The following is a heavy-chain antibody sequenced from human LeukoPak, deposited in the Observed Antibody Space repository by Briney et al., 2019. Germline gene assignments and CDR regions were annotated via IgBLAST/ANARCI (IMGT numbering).Heavy chain of an antibody. CDR1: GYTFTSYG. V-gene: IGHV1-18*01. J-gene: IGHJ3*02. Sequence: ASVKVSYKASGYTFTSYGISWVRQAPGQGLEWMGWISAYNGDTNYAQKLQGRVTMTTDTSTSTAYVELRSLRSDDTAVYYCARGGPAPHRITLIVVASSTDAFDIWGQGTMVTVSS. D-gene: IGHD3-22*01. CDR3: ARGGPAPHRITLIVVASSTDAFDI. CDR2: ISAYNGDT.